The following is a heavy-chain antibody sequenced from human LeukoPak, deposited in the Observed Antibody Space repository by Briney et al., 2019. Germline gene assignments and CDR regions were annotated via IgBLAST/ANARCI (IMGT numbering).Heavy chain of an antibody. CDR1: GYTFTSYG. CDR2: ISAYNGNT. CDR3: ARDGLRLGELSPTPDY. V-gene: IGHV1-18*01. Sequence: APVKVSCKASGYTFTSYGISWVRQAPGQGLEWMGWISAYNGNTNYAQKLQGRVTMTTDTSTSTAYMELRSLRSDDTAVYYCARDGLRLGELSPTPDYWGQGTLVTVSS. J-gene: IGHJ4*02. D-gene: IGHD3-16*02.